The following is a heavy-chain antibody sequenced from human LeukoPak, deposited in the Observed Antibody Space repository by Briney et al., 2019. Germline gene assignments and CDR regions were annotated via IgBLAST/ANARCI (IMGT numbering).Heavy chain of an antibody. J-gene: IGHJ4*02. V-gene: IGHV3-23*01. D-gene: IGHD3-22*01. CDR1: GFTFSSYW. Sequence: GGSLRLSCAASGFTFSSYWMSWVRQAPGKGLEWVSAISGSGGSTYYADSVKGRVTVSRDNSKSTLYLQMNSLRAEDTAVYYCAKSSYYDSSGYYREYYFDYWGQGTLVTVSS. CDR2: ISGSGGST. CDR3: AKSSYYDSSGYYREYYFDY.